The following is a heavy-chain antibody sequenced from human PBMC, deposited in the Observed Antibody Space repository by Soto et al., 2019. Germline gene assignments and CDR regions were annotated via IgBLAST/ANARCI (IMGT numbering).Heavy chain of an antibody. D-gene: IGHD3-9*01. J-gene: IGHJ4*02. CDR3: ARGLLPDPARHLPNLTGYFWDY. CDR1: GGSFSGYY. CDR2: INHSGST. V-gene: IGHV4-34*01. Sequence: QVQLQQWGAGLLKPSETLSLTCAVYGGSFSGYYWSWIRQPPGKGLEWIGEINHSGSTNYNPSLKSRVTISVDTSQNQFSLKLSSVTAADTAVYYCARGLLPDPARHLPNLTGYFWDYWGQGTLVTVSS.